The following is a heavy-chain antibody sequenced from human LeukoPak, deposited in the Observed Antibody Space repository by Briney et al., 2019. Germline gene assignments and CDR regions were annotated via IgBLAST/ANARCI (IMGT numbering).Heavy chain of an antibody. CDR1: GASVNSYY. V-gene: IGHV4-59*02. D-gene: IGHD5-12*01. CDR2: SYDSGST. Sequence: SETLSLTCTVSGASVNSYYWSWIRQPPGKGLEWIGYSYDSGSTNYNPSLKSRVSISVDTSKNQFSLKLSSVTAADTAVYYCARDLYSGYDWVGFNIWGQGTVVTVSS. CDR3: ARDLYSGYDWVGFNI. J-gene: IGHJ3*02.